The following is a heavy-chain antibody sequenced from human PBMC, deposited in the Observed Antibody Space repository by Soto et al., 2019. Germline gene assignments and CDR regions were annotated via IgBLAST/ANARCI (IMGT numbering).Heavy chain of an antibody. D-gene: IGHD3-3*01. CDR2: INHSGST. CDR3: ARDPYYDFWSGSPSYGMDV. CDR1: SGSFSGYY. J-gene: IGHJ6*02. Sequence: NPSETLSLTCAVYSGSFSGYYWSWIRQPPGKGLEWIGEINHSGSTNYNPSLKSRVTISVDTSKNQFSLKLSSVTAADTAVYYCARDPYYDFWSGSPSYGMDVWGQGTTVTVSS. V-gene: IGHV4-34*01.